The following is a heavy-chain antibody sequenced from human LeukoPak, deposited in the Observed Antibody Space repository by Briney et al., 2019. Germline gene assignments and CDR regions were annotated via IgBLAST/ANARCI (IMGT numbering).Heavy chain of an antibody. CDR2: INSDGSST. J-gene: IGHJ4*02. Sequence: PGGSLRLSCAASGFSFSAYWMHWVRQAPGKGLVWVSHINSDGSSTRYADSVKGRFTISRDNAKNTLYLQVNSLRAEDTAVYYCARSYYYDSSGYYFLDYWGQGTLVTVSS. D-gene: IGHD3-22*01. CDR1: GFSFSAYW. V-gene: IGHV3-74*01. CDR3: ARSYYYDSSGYYFLDY.